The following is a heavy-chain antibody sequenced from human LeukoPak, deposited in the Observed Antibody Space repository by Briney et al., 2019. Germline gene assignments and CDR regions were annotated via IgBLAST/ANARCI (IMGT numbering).Heavy chain of an antibody. Sequence: GGSLRLSCAASGFTFSDYYITWIRQAPGKGLEWVSFISSSGSIIYCADSVKGRFTVSRDNAKNSLYLQMNSLRAEDTAVYYCARSEYTYGPDVVDYWGQGTLVTVSS. V-gene: IGHV3-11*01. J-gene: IGHJ4*02. CDR1: GFTFSDYY. CDR2: ISSSGSII. D-gene: IGHD5-18*01. CDR3: ARSEYTYGPDVVDY.